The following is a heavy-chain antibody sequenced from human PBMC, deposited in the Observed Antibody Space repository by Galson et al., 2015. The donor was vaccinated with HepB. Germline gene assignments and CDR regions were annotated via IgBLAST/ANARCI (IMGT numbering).Heavy chain of an antibody. V-gene: IGHV4-30-4*01. J-gene: IGHJ3*02. D-gene: IGHD3-10*01. Sequence: TLSLTCTVSGGSISSGDYYWSWIRQPPGKGLEWIGYIYYSGSTYYNSSLKSRVTISIDTSKNQFSLKLSSVTAADTAVYHCARVYYYGSGSYLGYGFDIWGQGTMVTVSS. CDR3: ARVYYYGSGSYLGYGFDI. CDR1: GGSISSGDYY. CDR2: IYYSGST.